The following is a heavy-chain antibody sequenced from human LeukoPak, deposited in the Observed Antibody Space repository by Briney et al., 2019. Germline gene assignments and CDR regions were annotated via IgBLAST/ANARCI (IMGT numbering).Heavy chain of an antibody. V-gene: IGHV1-58*02. CDR1: GFTFTSSA. Sequence: SVKVSCKASGFTFTSSAMQWVRQARGQCLEWIGWIVVGSGNTNYAQKFQERVTITRDMSTSTAYMELSSLRSEDTAVYYCAAADNYYDSSGYPLYAFDIWGQGTMVTVSS. CDR3: AAADNYYDSSGYPLYAFDI. CDR2: IVVGSGNT. J-gene: IGHJ3*02. D-gene: IGHD3-22*01.